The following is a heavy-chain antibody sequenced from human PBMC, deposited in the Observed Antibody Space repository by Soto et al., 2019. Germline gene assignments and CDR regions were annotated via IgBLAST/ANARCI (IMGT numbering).Heavy chain of an antibody. Sequence: GGSLRLSCEVSGLSFSSCSMRWVRQAPGKGLEWVADIYDDGSKDHYAASVMGRFTVSRDNAKKTLYLQMNSLRVEDTAFYYCARDTAWGSLDYWGLGTLVTVSS. CDR2: IYDDGSKD. CDR3: ARDTAWGSLDY. J-gene: IGHJ4*02. CDR1: GLSFSSCS. V-gene: IGHV3-7*01. D-gene: IGHD7-27*01.